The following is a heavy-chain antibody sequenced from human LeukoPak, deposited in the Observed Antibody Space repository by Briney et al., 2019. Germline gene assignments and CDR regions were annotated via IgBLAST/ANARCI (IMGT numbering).Heavy chain of an antibody. J-gene: IGHJ3*02. CDR2: IYYSGST. V-gene: IGHV4-31*03. Sequence: SETLSLTCTVSGGSISSGGYYWSWIRQHPGKGLEWIGYIYYSGSTYYNPSLKSRVTISVDTSKNQFSLKLSSVTAADTAVYYCARNLNWFRANDAFDIWGQGTMVTVSS. CDR1: GGSISSGGYY. D-gene: IGHD3-9*01. CDR3: ARNLNWFRANDAFDI.